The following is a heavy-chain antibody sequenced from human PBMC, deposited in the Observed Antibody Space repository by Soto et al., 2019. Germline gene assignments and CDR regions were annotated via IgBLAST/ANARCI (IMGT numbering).Heavy chain of an antibody. D-gene: IGHD3-3*01. V-gene: IGHV4-59*12. CDR1: GASINTYY. CDR3: AKRPTDFWSGYWPSDY. J-gene: IGHJ4*02. Sequence: SETLSLTCNVSGASINTYYWSWIRQPPQKGLEWIGYIFHRGSTTYNPSLKSRVTISIDASKKYFSLRAEDTAVYYCAKRPTDFWSGYWPSDYWGQGTLVTVSS. CDR2: IFHRGST.